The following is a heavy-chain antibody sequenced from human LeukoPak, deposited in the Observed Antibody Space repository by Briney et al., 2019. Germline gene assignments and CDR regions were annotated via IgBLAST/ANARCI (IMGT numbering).Heavy chain of an antibody. CDR3: AREDPQTTVREGMDV. CDR2: IYYRGTT. J-gene: IGHJ6*02. CDR1: GGSISYYY. V-gene: IGHV4-59*01. D-gene: IGHD4-17*01. Sequence: SETLSLTCTVSGGSISYYYWRGMRQPPARGREGIGCIYYRGTTNYNPPLKSRVTISVDTSKNQFSLQLRSVTAADTAVYYCAREDPQTTVREGMDVWGQGTTVTVSS.